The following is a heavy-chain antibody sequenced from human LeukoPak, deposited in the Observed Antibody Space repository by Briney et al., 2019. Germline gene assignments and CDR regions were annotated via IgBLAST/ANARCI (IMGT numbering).Heavy chain of an antibody. CDR1: GGSISSSSYY. J-gene: IGHJ6*03. CDR3: TRRSNDYDFWSGPRGGYYYYMDV. D-gene: IGHD3-3*01. V-gene: IGHV4-39*01. CDR2: IYYSGST. Sequence: SETLSLTCTVSGGSISSSSYYWGWIRQPPGKGLEWIGSIYYSGSTYYNPSLKSRVTISVDTSKNQFSLKLRSVTDAETAVYYCTRRSNDYDFWSGPRGGYYYYMDVWGKGTTVTVSS.